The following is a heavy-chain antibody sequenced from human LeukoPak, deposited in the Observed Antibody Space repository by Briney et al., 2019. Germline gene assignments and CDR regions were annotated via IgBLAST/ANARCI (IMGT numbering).Heavy chain of an antibody. J-gene: IGHJ4*02. Sequence: PSETLSLTCAVYGGSFSGYYWSWIRQPPGKGLEWIGEINHSGSTNYNPSLKSRVTISVDTSKNQFSLKLSSVTAADTAVYYCARRRSRSGYQDYWGQGTLVTVSS. CDR1: GGSFSGYY. CDR3: ARRRSRSGYQDY. CDR2: INHSGST. D-gene: IGHD3-22*01. V-gene: IGHV4-34*01.